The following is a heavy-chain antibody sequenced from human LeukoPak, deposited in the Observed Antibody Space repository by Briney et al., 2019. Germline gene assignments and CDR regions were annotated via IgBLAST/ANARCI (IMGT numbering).Heavy chain of an antibody. Sequence: GGSLRLSCVASGFTFSNYAMSWVRQAPGKGLECVSSISDNGGSTYYADSVEGRFTISRDNSKSTLYLQMNSLRAEDTAVYYCALLQWLVPIDYWGQGTLVTVSS. CDR2: ISDNGGST. J-gene: IGHJ4*02. CDR3: ALLQWLVPIDY. D-gene: IGHD6-19*01. CDR1: GFTFSNYA. V-gene: IGHV3-23*01.